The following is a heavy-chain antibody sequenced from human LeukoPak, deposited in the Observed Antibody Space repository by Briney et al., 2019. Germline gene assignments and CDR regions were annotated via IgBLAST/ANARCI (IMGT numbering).Heavy chain of an antibody. D-gene: IGHD2-2*01. CDR3: TRMNYARFDP. J-gene: IGHJ5*02. Sequence: GGPLRLSCAASGLTVSNAWMSWVRQAPGKGLEWVGRIRSSSDGGTTDYAAPVKGRFTISRDDSENTLFLRMSSLETEDTAVYYCTRMNYARFDPWGQGTLVTVSS. V-gene: IGHV3-15*01. CDR1: GLTVSNAW. CDR2: IRSSSDGGTT.